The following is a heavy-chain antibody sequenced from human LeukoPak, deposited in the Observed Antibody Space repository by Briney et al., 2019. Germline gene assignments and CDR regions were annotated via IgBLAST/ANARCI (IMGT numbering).Heavy chain of an antibody. CDR1: GFSFSSYG. D-gene: IGHD3-22*01. J-gene: IGHJ4*02. CDR2: IWYDGSNK. Sequence: SGGALRHSCGASGFSFSSYGMHWVRQAPGKGLEWVAVIWYDGSNKYYADSVKGRFTISRDNSKNTLYLQMNSLRAEDTAVYYCARDPYLHYYYSSGYFDYCGQGTLVTVSS. V-gene: IGHV3-33*01. CDR3: ARDPYLHYYYSSGYFDY.